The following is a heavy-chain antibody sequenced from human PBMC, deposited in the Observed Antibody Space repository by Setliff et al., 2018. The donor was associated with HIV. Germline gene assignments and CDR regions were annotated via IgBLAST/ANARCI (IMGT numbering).Heavy chain of an antibody. CDR1: GFAFSSQA. Sequence: PGGSLSLSCAASGFAFSSQAMSWVRQAPGKGLDWASVISESGYSADSVKGRFTISRDNSKNMLYLQMNNLTTEDTAVYYCVNRAWLESWGQGTLVTVSS. CDR3: VNRAWLES. J-gene: IGHJ4*02. V-gene: IGHV3-23*01. CDR2: ISESG.